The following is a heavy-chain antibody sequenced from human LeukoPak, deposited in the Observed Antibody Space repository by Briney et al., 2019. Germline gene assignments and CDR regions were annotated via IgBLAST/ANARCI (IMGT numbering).Heavy chain of an antibody. CDR3: ASPYSSSWYYLDY. D-gene: IGHD6-13*01. CDR2: ISRSSDTI. V-gene: IGHV3-48*04. CDR1: GFTFSSYG. J-gene: IGHJ4*02. Sequence: GGSLRLSCAASGFTFSSYGMNWVRQAPGKGLEWVSYISRSSDTIYYADSVKGRFTISRDNAKDSLSLQMNSLRAEDTAVYYCASPYSSSWYYLDYWGQGTLVTVSS.